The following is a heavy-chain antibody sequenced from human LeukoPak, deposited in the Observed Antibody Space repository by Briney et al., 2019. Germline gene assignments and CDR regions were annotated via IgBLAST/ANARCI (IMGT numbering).Heavy chain of an antibody. J-gene: IGHJ4*02. CDR3: AKEELDYGAYDY. D-gene: IGHD4-17*01. V-gene: IGHV3-43*01. CDR2: ISWDGGST. Sequence: GGSLRLSCAASGFTFDDYTMHWVRQAPGEGLEWVSLISWDGGSTYYADSVKGRFTISRDNSKNSLYLQMNSLRTEDTALYYCAKEELDYGAYDYWGQGTLVTVSS. CDR1: GFTFDDYT.